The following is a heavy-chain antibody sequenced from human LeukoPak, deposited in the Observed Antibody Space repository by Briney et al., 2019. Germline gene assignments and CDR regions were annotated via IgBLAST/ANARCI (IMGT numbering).Heavy chain of an antibody. D-gene: IGHD1-1*01. CDR3: VRHRTASDY. Sequence: PGGSLRLSCAASGFTFISYWMHWVRQVPGKGLEWVSSITPRGDYIYYADSLKGRFTISRDNAKNSLYLQMSSLRAEDTAVYYCVRHRTASDYWGQGALVTVSS. CDR1: GFTFISYW. V-gene: IGHV3-21*01. CDR2: ITPRGDYI. J-gene: IGHJ4*02.